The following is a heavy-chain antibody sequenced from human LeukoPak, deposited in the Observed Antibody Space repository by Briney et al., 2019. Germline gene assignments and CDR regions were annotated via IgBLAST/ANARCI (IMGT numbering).Heavy chain of an antibody. V-gene: IGHV4-4*07. J-gene: IGHJ3*02. CDR2: IRTSGST. D-gene: IGHD3-9*01. CDR3: ATSALGLYYYDSRGHSRGSGAYDI. Sequence: SETLSLTCTVSGGSISSYYWSWIRQPAGKGLEWIGRIRTSGSTNYNPSLRGRVTMSLDTSKNEFSLELDSMTAADTAVYYCATSALGLYYYDSRGHSRGSGAYDIWGQGTMVAVSS. CDR1: GGSISSYY.